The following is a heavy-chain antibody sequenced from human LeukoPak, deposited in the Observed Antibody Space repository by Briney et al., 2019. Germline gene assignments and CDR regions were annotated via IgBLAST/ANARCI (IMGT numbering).Heavy chain of an antibody. CDR1: GFTFSSYE. D-gene: IGHD3-22*01. CDR2: ISSSGSTI. V-gene: IGHV3-48*03. CDR3: ATDRKGYYDSSGYYSY. Sequence: PGGSLRLSCAASGFTFSSYEMNWVRQAPGKGLEWVSYISSSGSTIYYADSVKGRFTISRDNAKNSLYLQMNSLRAEDTAVYYCATDRKGYYDSSGYYSYWGQGTLVTVSS. J-gene: IGHJ4*02.